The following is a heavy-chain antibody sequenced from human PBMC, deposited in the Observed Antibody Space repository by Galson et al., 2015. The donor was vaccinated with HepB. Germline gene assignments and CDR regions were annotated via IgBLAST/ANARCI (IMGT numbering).Heavy chain of an antibody. CDR3: ARGDYGDDGGNCFDP. CDR2: IYYSGST. J-gene: IGHJ5*02. V-gene: IGHV4-59*01. D-gene: IGHD4-17*01. CDR1: GGSISSYY. Sequence: ETLSLTCTVSGGSISSYYWSWIRQPPGKGLEWIGYIYYSGSTNYNPSLKSRVTISVDTSKNQFSLKLSSVTAADTAVYYCARGDYGDDGGNCFDPWGQGTLVTVSS.